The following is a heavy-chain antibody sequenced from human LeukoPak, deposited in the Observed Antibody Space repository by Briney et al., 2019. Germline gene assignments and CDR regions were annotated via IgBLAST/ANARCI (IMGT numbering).Heavy chain of an antibody. Sequence: GGSLRLSCAASGFTLSSYGMHWVGQARGKGLEWVAVISYDGSNKYYADSVKGRFTISRDNSKNTLYLQMNSLRAEDTAVYYCAKGPTYSSGWGAFDIWGQGTMVTVSS. D-gene: IGHD6-19*01. CDR3: AKGPTYSSGWGAFDI. V-gene: IGHV3-30*18. CDR2: ISYDGSNK. CDR1: GFTLSSYG. J-gene: IGHJ3*02.